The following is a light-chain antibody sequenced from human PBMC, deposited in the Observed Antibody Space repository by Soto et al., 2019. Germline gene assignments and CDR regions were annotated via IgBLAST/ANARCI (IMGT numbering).Light chain of an antibody. V-gene: IGKV3-15*01. CDR1: QSVSSN. CDR2: GAS. J-gene: IGKJ1*01. CDR3: QQYNNWPPWT. Sequence: EIVITQSPATLSCSPVERAALSCRASQSVSSNLAWYQQKPGQAPRLLIYGASTRATGIPARFSGSGSGTEFTLTISSLQSEDFAVYYCQQYNNWPPWTFGQGTKVDIK.